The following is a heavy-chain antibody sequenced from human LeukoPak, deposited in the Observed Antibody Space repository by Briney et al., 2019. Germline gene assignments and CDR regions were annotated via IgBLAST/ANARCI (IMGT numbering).Heavy chain of an antibody. D-gene: IGHD2-2*01. Sequence: PGGSLRLSCATSGFIFSSDSMIWVRQAPGKGLEWVSSISSTGAYIYYADSLKGRFTISRDNAKNTLYLQMNSLRAEDTAVYYCAREGYCSSTSCYRAFDIWGQGTMVTVSS. V-gene: IGHV3-21*01. CDR1: GFIFSSDS. CDR2: ISSTGAYI. J-gene: IGHJ3*02. CDR3: AREGYCSSTSCYRAFDI.